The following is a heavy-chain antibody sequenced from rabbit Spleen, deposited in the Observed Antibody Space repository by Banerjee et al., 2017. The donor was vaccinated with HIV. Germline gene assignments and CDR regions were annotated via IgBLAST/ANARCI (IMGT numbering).Heavy chain of an antibody. CDR3: VRDQAGDADYGPYYLNL. J-gene: IGHJ4*01. CDR1: GFSFSDRDV. V-gene: IGHV1S7*01. CDR2: IYTGRGGT. Sequence: QLEESGGGLVKPEGSLTLTCKASGFSFSDRDVMCWVRQAPGKGLEWIGAIYTGRGGTDYAKWVNGRFTISSHNAQNTLYLQLSSLTAADTATYFCVRDQAGDADYGPYYLNLWGQGTLVTVS. D-gene: IGHD2-1*01.